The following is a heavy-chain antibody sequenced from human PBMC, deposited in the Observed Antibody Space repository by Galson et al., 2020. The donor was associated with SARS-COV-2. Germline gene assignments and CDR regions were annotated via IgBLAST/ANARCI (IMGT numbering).Heavy chain of an antibody. CDR1: GGSISSGGYY. CDR2: IYYSGST. J-gene: IGHJ4*02. D-gene: IGHD3-22*01. Sequence: ASETLSLTCTVSGGSISSGGYYWSWIRQHPGKGLEWIGYIYYSGSTYYNPSLKSRVTISVDTSKNQFSLKLSSVTAADTAVYYCAREGDYDSSGYYSDYWGQGTLVTVSS. V-gene: IGHV4-31*03. CDR3: AREGDYDSSGYYSDY.